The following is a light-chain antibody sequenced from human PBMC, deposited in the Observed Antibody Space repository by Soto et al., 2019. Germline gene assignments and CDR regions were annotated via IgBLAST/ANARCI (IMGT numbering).Light chain of an antibody. CDR3: SSYTKSYFYV. Sequence: QSALTQPASVSGSPGQSITISCTGSGRDIGAYNYVSWYQQHPGKAPKLIIYGVKNRPSGVSNRFSASKSAFTASLTISGLQAEDEADYYCSSYTKSYFYVFGHGTKGTVX. V-gene: IGLV2-14*01. J-gene: IGLJ1*01. CDR1: GRDIGAYNY. CDR2: GVK.